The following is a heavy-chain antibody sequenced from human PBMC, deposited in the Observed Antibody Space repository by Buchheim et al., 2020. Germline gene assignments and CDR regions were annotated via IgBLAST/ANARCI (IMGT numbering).Heavy chain of an antibody. Sequence: EVQLVESGGGLVQPGGSLRLSCAASGFTFSSNEMNWVRQAPGKGLEWLSYISGSGSNTYYANSVKGRFTISRDNAKNSLYLQMNSLRAEGTAVYYCARVYHMDVWGQGTT. J-gene: IGHJ6*02. CDR3: ARVYHMDV. V-gene: IGHV3-48*03. D-gene: IGHD2-2*01. CDR1: GFTFSSNE. CDR2: ISGSGSNT.